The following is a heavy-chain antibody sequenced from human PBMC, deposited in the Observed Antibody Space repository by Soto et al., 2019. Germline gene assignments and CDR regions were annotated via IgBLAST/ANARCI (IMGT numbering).Heavy chain of an antibody. CDR3: ATDPLQRDDSSGYSRD. CDR2: FDPEDGET. CDR1: GYTLTELS. J-gene: IGHJ4*02. V-gene: IGHV1-24*01. D-gene: IGHD3-22*01. Sequence: ASVKVSCKVSGYTLTELSMHWVRQAPGKGLEWMGGFDPEDGETIYARKFQGRVTMTEDTSTDTAYMELSSLRSEDTAVYYCATDPLQRDDSSGYSRDWGQGTLVTVSS.